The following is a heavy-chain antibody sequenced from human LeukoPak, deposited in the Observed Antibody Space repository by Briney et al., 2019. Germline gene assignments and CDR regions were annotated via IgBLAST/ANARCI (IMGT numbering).Heavy chain of an antibody. CDR1: GGSFSGYY. Sequence: SETLSLTCAVYGGSFSGYYWSWIRQPPGKGLEWIGSIYDSGSTYYNPSLKSRVTISVDTSKNQFSLKLNSVTAADTAVYYCARGGDFPYLLDYWGQGTLVTVSS. CDR2: IYDSGST. J-gene: IGHJ4*02. D-gene: IGHD2-21*02. V-gene: IGHV4-34*01. CDR3: ARGGDFPYLLDY.